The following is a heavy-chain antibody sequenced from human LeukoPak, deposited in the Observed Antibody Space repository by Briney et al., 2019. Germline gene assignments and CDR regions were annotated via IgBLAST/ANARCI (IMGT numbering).Heavy chain of an antibody. J-gene: IGHJ6*03. D-gene: IGHD3-22*01. Sequence: SETLSLTCTVSGGSISSSSYYWGWIRQPPGKGLEWIGYIYYSGSTNYNPSLKSRVTISVDTSKNQFSLKLSSVTAADTAVYYCARLVKVYYYDSSGYHNYYYYYMDVWGRGTTVTISS. CDR3: ARLVKVYYYDSSGYHNYYYYYMDV. CDR1: GGSISSSSYY. CDR2: IYYSGST. V-gene: IGHV4-61*05.